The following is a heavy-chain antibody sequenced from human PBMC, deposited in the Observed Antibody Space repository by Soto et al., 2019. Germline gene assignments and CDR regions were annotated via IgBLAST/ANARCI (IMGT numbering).Heavy chain of an antibody. CDR3: ARDQTSGWIQYYYYGMDV. D-gene: IGHD5-18*01. Sequence: QVQLVESGGGVVQPGRSLRLSCAASGFTFSSYAMHWVRQAPGKGLEWVAVISYDGSNKYYADSVKGRFTISRDNSKNTLDLQMNSLRAEDTAVYYCARDQTSGWIQYYYYGMDVWGQGTTVTVSS. V-gene: IGHV3-30-3*01. CDR1: GFTFSSYA. J-gene: IGHJ6*02. CDR2: ISYDGSNK.